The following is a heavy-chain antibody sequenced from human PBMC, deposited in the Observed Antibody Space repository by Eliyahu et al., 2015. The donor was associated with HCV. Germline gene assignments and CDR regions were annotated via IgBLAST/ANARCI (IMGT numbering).Heavy chain of an antibody. J-gene: IGHJ6*02. CDR1: GFTFSTYS. CDR3: ARSITYGDDRSEDYYYGMDV. V-gene: IGHV3-21*01. D-gene: IGHD4-17*01. CDR2: ISSSSSYI. Sequence: EVQLVESGGGLVKPGGSLRLSCAASGFTFSTYSMNWVRQAPGKGLEWVSSISSSSSYIYYADSVKGRFTISRDNAKNSLYLQMNSLRAEDTAVYYCARSITYGDDRSEDYYYGMDVWGQGTTVTVSS.